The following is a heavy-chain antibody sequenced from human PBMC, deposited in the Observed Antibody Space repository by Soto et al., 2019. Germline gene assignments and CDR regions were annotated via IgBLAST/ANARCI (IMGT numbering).Heavy chain of an antibody. J-gene: IGHJ6*02. V-gene: IGHV3-23*01. CDR2: ISGSGGST. D-gene: IGHD3-22*01. Sequence: EVQLLESGGGLVQPGGSLRLSCAASGFTFSSYAMSWVRQAPGKGLEWVSAISGSGGSTYYADSVKGRFTISRDNSKNTLYLQMNSLRAEDTAVYYCAILHPDSSGYYYGPQDYYYYYGMDVWGQGTTVTVSS. CDR1: GFTFSSYA. CDR3: AILHPDSSGYYYGPQDYYYYYGMDV.